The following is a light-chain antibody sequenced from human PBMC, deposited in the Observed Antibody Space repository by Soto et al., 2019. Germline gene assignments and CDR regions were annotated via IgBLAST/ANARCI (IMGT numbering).Light chain of an antibody. J-gene: IGKJ5*01. CDR1: QSAGNF. Sequence: EKVMTQSPATLSVSPGERATLSCRASQSAGNFLAWYQQKPGQAPRLLIYDTSTRATGIPARFSGSGSGTEFTLTISSLQSEDFAVYYCQQYNNWPPITFGQGTRLEIK. CDR2: DTS. V-gene: IGKV3-15*01. CDR3: QQYNNWPPIT.